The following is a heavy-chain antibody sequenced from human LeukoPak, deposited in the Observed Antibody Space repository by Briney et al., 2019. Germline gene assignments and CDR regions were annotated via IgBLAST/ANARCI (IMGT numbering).Heavy chain of an antibody. CDR3: ARDTRPREYYDFWSGYRYSWFDP. J-gene: IGHJ5*02. CDR1: GFTFSSYA. CDR2: MSGSGGIT. V-gene: IGHV3-23*01. D-gene: IGHD3-3*01. Sequence: GGSLRLSCVASGFTFSSYAMSWVRQAPGKGLEWVSGMSGSGGITYYADSVKGRFTISRDNAKNSLYLQMNSLRAEDTAVYYCARDTRPREYYDFWSGYRYSWFDPWGQGTLVTVSS.